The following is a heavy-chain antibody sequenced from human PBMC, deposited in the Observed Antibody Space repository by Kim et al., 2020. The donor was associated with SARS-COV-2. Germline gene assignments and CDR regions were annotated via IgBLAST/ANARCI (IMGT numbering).Heavy chain of an antibody. J-gene: IGHJ4*02. CDR2: ISSSSIYT. D-gene: IGHD4-4*01. CDR3: ARDFMTTITTPGY. CDR1: GFIFSDYH. Sequence: GSLRLSCAASGFIFSDYHMSWIRQAPGKGLEWVSYISSSSIYTNYADSVKGRFTISRDNTQNSLYLQMNSLRAEDTAVYYCARDFMTTITTPGYWGQGALVTVS. V-gene: IGHV3-11*05.